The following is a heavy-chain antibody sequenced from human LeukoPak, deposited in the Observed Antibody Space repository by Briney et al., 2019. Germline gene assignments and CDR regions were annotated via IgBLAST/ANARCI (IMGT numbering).Heavy chain of an antibody. CDR3: ARQKRGYYGNWFDP. J-gene: IGHJ5*02. D-gene: IGHD3-22*01. Sequence: KASETLSLTCTVSGGSINSYYWSWIRQPPGKGLEWIGYIHYSESTNYNPSLKSRVTISLDTSKHQFSLKLTSVTAADKAVYYCARQKRGYYGNWFDPWGQGTLVTVSS. CDR1: GGSINSYY. V-gene: IGHV4-59*08. CDR2: IHYSEST.